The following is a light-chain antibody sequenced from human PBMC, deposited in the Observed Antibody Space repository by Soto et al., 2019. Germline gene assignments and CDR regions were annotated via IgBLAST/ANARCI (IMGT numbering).Light chain of an antibody. CDR2: DAS. V-gene: IGKV3-20*01. CDR1: QSVTSTY. Sequence: EIVLTQSPGTLSLSPGERVTLSCRASQSVTSTYLAWYQQKPGQAPRLLIYDASTRATGIPDRFSGSGSGTYFTLTISRLEPEDFAVYYCQQYGRSPGLLTFGPGTKVDIK. J-gene: IGKJ3*01. CDR3: QQYGRSPGLLT.